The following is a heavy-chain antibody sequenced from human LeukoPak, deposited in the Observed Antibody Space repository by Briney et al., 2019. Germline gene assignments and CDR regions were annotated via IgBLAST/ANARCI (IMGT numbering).Heavy chain of an antibody. V-gene: IGHV3-23*01. D-gene: IGHD2-15*01. Sequence: GGSLRLSCAASGFTFSSYAMSWVRQAPGKGLERVSAISGSGGSTYYADSVTGRFTISRDNSKNTLYLQMTSLRAEDTAVYHCARSTSWYSTDAFDIWGQGTMVTVSS. CDR1: GFTFSSYA. CDR3: ARSTSWYSTDAFDI. CDR2: ISGSGGST. J-gene: IGHJ3*02.